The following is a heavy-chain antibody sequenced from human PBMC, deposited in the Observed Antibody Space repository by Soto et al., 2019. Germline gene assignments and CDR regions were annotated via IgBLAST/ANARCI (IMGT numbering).Heavy chain of an antibody. J-gene: IGHJ5*02. V-gene: IGHV1-3*01. CDR1: GYTFTSYA. Sequence: QVQLVQSGAEVKKPGASVKVSCKASGYTFTSYAMHWVRQAPGQRLEWMGWINAGNGNTKYSQKFQGRVTITRGTSASTAYMELSSLRSEDTAVYYCARPYYDILTGYPDGWFDPWGQGTLVTVSS. CDR3: ARPYYDILTGYPDGWFDP. D-gene: IGHD3-9*01. CDR2: INAGNGNT.